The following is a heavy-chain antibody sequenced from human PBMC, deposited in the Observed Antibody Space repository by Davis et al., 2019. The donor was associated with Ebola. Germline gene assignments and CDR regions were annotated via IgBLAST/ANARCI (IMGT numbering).Heavy chain of an antibody. J-gene: IGHJ4*02. D-gene: IGHD3-16*01. V-gene: IGHV3-7*01. CDR1: GFTFSSYW. CDR3: ARGYDYVWGSYKFLGDY. Sequence: GESLKISCAASGFTFSSYWMSWVRQAPGKGLEWVANIKQDGSEKYYADSVKGRFTISRDNSKNTLYLQMNSLRAEDTAVYYCARGYDYVWGSYKFLGDYWGQGTLVTVSS. CDR2: IKQDGSEK.